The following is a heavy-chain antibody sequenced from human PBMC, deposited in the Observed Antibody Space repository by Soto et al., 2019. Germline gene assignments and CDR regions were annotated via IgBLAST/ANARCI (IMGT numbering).Heavy chain of an antibody. CDR1: GGTFSSYT. J-gene: IGHJ4*02. CDR2: IIPILGIA. D-gene: IGHD6-19*01. V-gene: IGHV1-69*02. CDR3: ARGQWLVRLTDY. Sequence: QVQLVQSGAEVKKPGSSVKVSCKASGGTFSSYTISWVRQAPGQGLEWMGRIIPILGIANYAQKFQGRVTITADKSTSTAYMELSSLRSEDKAVYYCARGQWLVRLTDYWGQGTLVTVSS.